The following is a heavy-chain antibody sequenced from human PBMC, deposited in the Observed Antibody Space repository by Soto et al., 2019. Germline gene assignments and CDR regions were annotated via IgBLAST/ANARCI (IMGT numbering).Heavy chain of an antibody. J-gene: IGHJ3*02. CDR2: ISSSSSYI. CDR1: GFPFSSYS. Sequence: GGSLRLSCGASGFPFSSYSLNWVRQAPGKGLEWVSSISSSSSYIYYADSVKGRFTISRDNAKNSLYLQMNSLRAEDTAVYYCASPAGYYDFWSGASHAFDIWGQGTMVTVSS. D-gene: IGHD3-3*01. CDR3: ASPAGYYDFWSGASHAFDI. V-gene: IGHV3-21*01.